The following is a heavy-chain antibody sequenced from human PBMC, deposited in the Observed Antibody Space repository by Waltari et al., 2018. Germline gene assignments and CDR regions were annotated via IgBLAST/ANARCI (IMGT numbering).Heavy chain of an antibody. J-gene: IGHJ4*02. V-gene: IGHV5-51*01. CDR2: ADPTDSET. CDR1: GYRFTSYW. D-gene: IGHD3-3*01. CDR3: ARPPDFYDFWSGGIGH. Sequence: EVQLVQSGAEVKKPGESLKISCKGSGYRFTSYWIGWVRQMPGKGRGWMESADPTDSETRYTPSVEGQVTSSLDKSVSTAYLQWSSLKASDAAMYCCARPPDFYDFWSGGIGHGGQGTLVTVYS.